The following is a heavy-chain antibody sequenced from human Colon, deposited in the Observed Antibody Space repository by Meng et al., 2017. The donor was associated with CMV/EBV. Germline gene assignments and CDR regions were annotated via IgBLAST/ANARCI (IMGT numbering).Heavy chain of an antibody. V-gene: IGHV3-48*03. Sequence: GESLKISCVVSGFSFSNYEMTWVRQAPGKGLESIAHIGDSGGATYYADSVKGRFTISRDNAKNSLYLQMSGLRAGDTSFYYCARVRRAGNWRLFDYWGQGTLVPSPQ. J-gene: IGHJ4*02. CDR3: ARVRRAGNWRLFDY. CDR1: GFSFSNYE. CDR2: IGDSGGAT. D-gene: IGHD3-3*01.